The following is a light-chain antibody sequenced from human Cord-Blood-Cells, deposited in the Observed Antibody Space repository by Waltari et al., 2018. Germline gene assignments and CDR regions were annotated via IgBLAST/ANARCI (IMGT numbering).Light chain of an antibody. V-gene: IGLV2-14*01. Sequence: QSALTQPASVSGSPGQSITIPCTGTSRAVGGFTYVSWYQQHPGKAPKLMIYDVSNRPSGVSNRFSGSKSGNTASLTISGLQAEDEADYYCSSYTSSSTLVFGTGTKVTVL. J-gene: IGLJ1*01. CDR1: SRAVGGFTY. CDR2: DVS. CDR3: SSYTSSSTLV.